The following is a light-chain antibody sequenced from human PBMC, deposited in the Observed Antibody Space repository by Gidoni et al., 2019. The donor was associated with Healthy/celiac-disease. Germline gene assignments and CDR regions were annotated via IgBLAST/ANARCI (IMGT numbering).Light chain of an antibody. V-gene: IGLV2-14*01. CDR1: SSDVGGYNY. CDR2: EVS. Sequence: QSALTQPASVSGSPGQSITISCTGTSSDVGGYNYVSWYQQHPGKAPKLMIDEVSNRPSGVSNRFSGSKSGNTASLTISGLQAEDEADYYCSSYTSSSPLFGTGTKVTVL. J-gene: IGLJ1*01. CDR3: SSYTSSSPL.